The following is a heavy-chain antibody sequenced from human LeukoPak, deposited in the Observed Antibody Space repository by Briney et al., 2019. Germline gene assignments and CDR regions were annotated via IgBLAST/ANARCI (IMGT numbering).Heavy chain of an antibody. Sequence: SETLSLTCTVSGGSISGSYWSWIRQPPGKGLEWIGYIYYSGSTNYNPSLKSRVTISVDTSDNQFSLKLTSVTAADTAVYYCAGHHPRNTVDFWGQGTLVTVSS. CDR3: AGHHPRNTVDF. V-gene: IGHV4-59*08. D-gene: IGHD2/OR15-2a*01. CDR1: GGSISGSY. CDR2: IYYSGST. J-gene: IGHJ4*02.